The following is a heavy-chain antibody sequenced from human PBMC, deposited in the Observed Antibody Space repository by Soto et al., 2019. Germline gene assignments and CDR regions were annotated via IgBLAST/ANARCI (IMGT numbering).Heavy chain of an antibody. CDR2: VSYSGYT. CDR1: GDSFSSSGHY. J-gene: IGHJ4*02. D-gene: IGHD3-22*01. Sequence: QLQLQESGPGLVKPSETLSLTCTVSGDSFSSSGHYWGWIRQPPGKGLEWIGSVSYSGYTYDNPSLKRRVTISLDTSKNQFSLNLASVTAADTAVYYCARYYDTFDSWGQGTLVTVSS. V-gene: IGHV4-39*01. CDR3: ARYYDTFDS.